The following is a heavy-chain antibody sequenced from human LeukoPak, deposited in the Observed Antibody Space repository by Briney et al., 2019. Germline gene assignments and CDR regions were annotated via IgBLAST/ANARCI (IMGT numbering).Heavy chain of an antibody. J-gene: IGHJ4*02. Sequence: GGSLRLSCAASGFTFSTYWMSWVRQAPGKGLEWVANIKYDESEKYYVDSVKGRFTISRDNAKNSLHLQMNSLRAEDTAVYYCTRDNPFGGHWGQGTLVTVSS. D-gene: IGHD2-15*01. V-gene: IGHV3-7*03. CDR3: TRDNPFGGH. CDR1: GFTFSTYW. CDR2: IKYDESEK.